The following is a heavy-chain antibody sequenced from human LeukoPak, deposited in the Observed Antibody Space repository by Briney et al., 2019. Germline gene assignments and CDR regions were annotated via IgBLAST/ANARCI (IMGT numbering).Heavy chain of an antibody. CDR1: GYTFTSYD. J-gene: IGHJ4*02. CDR3: ARNRQNTGDFIS. CDR2: MSPDSGDT. V-gene: IGHV1-8*01. Sequence: ASVKVTCKSSGYTFTSYDINGVRQTTGQGLVWLGWMSPDSGDTGYAQKFQDRVTMTRDTSTNTAYMELAALTSEDSAVYYCARNRQNTGDFISWGQGALVTVSS. D-gene: IGHD7-27*01.